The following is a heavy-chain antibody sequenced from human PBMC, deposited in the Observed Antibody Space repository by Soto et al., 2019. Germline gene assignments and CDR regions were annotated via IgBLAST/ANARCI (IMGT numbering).Heavy chain of an antibody. CDR1: GGTFSSYA. CDR2: IIPIFGTA. J-gene: IGHJ4*02. D-gene: IGHD6-6*01. V-gene: IGHV1-69*01. CDR3: ARVREQLVFDY. Sequence: QVQLVQSGAEVKKPGSSVKVSCKASGGTFSSYAISWVRQAPGQGLEWMGGIIPIFGTANYAQKFQGRVTITADESTSTAYMERSSLRSEDTAVYSCARVREQLVFDYLGQGTLVTVSS.